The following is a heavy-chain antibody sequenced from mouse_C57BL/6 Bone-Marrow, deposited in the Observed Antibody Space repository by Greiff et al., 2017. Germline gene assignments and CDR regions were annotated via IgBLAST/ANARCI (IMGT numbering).Heavy chain of an antibody. V-gene: IGHV14-4*01. J-gene: IGHJ2*01. CDR2: IDPENGDT. D-gene: IGHD1-1*01. Sequence: VQLQQSGAELVRPGASVKLSCTASGFNIKDDYMHWVKQRPEQGLGWIGWIDPENGDTENASKFQGKATITADTSSTPSYLQRSSLTSEDTAVYFCTTCIITTEVAHFDYWGQGPTLTVSS. CDR3: TTCIITTEVAHFDY. CDR1: GFNIKDDY.